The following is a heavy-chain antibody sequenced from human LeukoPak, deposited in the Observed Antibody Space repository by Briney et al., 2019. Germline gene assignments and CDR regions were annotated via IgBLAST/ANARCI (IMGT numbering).Heavy chain of an antibody. J-gene: IGHJ4*02. Sequence: GGSLRLSCAASGFTFSSYWMHWVRQAPGKGLVWVSRINSDGSSTSCADSVKGRFTISRDNAKNTLYLQMNSLRAEDTAVYYCRMGAYYFDYWGQGTLVTVSS. V-gene: IGHV3-74*01. CDR1: GFTFSSYW. CDR3: RMGAYYFDY. CDR2: INSDGSST. D-gene: IGHD1-26*01.